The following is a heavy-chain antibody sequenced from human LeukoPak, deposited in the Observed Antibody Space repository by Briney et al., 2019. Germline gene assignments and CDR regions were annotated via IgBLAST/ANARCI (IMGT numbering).Heavy chain of an antibody. Sequence: PGGPLRLSCAASGFPFHNYWMTWVRQAPGKGLEWVANIDQDESEKYYVDSVKGRFTISRDNADKSLYLEMTSLRVEDTAIYYCARGLYGSGRRSLMALWGPGTLVTVSS. D-gene: IGHD3-10*01. CDR2: IDQDESEK. CDR3: ARGLYGSGRRSLMAL. V-gene: IGHV3-7*01. J-gene: IGHJ4*02. CDR1: GFPFHNYW.